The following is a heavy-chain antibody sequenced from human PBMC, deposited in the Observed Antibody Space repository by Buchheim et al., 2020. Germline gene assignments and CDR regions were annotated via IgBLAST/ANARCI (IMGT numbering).Heavy chain of an antibody. J-gene: IGHJ4*02. Sequence: QVQLVESGGGVVQPGRSLRLSCAASGFTFSSYGMHWVRQAPGKGLEWVAVISYDGSNKYYADSVKGRFTISRDNSKNTLYLQMNSLRAEDTAVYYCAKEREHRLTDYWGQ. CDR2: ISYDGSNK. D-gene: IGHD1/OR15-1a*01. CDR1: GFTFSSYG. CDR3: AKEREHRLTDY. V-gene: IGHV3-30*18.